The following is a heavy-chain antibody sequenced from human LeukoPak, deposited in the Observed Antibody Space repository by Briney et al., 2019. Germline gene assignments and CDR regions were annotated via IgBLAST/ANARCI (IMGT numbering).Heavy chain of an antibody. V-gene: IGHV3-30*18. CDR2: ISYDGSNK. D-gene: IGHD4-17*01. Sequence: PGGSLRLSCAASGFTFSSYGMHWVRQAPGKGLEWVAVISYDGSNKYYADSVKGRFTISRDNSKNTLYLQMNSLRAEDTAVYYCAKDSLTMTTSMVYYYYYGMDVWGQGTTVTVSS. J-gene: IGHJ6*02. CDR1: GFTFSSYG. CDR3: AKDSLTMTTSMVYYYYYGMDV.